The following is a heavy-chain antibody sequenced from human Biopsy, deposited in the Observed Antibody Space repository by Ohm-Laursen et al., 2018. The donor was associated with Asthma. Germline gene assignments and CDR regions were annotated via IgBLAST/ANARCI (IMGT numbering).Heavy chain of an antibody. Sequence: SLRLSCTAFGFSFSNYGMHWVRQAPGKGLDWVAVISFDGTNRNYTDSVKGRLTISRDNSRNTLHLEMNSLRAEDTAVYFCAKEVFPGWELRRGPDSWGQGTLVTVSS. J-gene: IGHJ4*02. CDR1: GFSFSNYG. CDR3: AKEVFPGWELRRGPDS. V-gene: IGHV3-30*18. CDR2: ISFDGTNR. D-gene: IGHD1-26*01.